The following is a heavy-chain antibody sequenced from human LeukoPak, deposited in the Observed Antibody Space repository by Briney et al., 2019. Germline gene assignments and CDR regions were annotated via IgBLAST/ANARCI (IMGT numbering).Heavy chain of an antibody. Sequence: PGGSLRLSCAASGFTVSSNYMSWVRQAPGKGLEWVSVIYSGGSTYYADSVKGRFTISRDNSKNTLYLQMNSLRAEDTAVYYCARDQVHYYDKYYYYGMDVWGQGTTVTVSS. J-gene: IGHJ6*02. CDR2: IYSGGST. V-gene: IGHV3-53*01. CDR1: GFTVSSNY. CDR3: ARDQVHYYDKYYYYGMDV. D-gene: IGHD3-22*01.